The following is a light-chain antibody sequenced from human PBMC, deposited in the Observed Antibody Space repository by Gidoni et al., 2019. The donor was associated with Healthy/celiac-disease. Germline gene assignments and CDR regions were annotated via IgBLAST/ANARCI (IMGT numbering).Light chain of an antibody. J-gene: IGKJ5*01. CDR2: AAS. CDR3: QQVKSYPRT. V-gene: IGKV1-9*01. CDR1: QGISSY. Sequence: DIQLTQSPSFLSASVGDRVTITCRASQGISSYLAWYQQKPGKAPKLLISAASTLQSGVPSRFSGSGSGTEFTLTISSLQPEDFASYYCQQVKSYPRTFGQGTRLEIK.